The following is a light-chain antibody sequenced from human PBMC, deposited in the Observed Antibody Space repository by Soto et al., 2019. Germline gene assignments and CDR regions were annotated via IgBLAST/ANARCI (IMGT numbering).Light chain of an antibody. J-gene: IGKJ1*01. Sequence: DIQVTQSPSSLSAAVGDRVTITCRASQSISNYLAWYQQKPGKVPKLLIYAASTLQSGVPSRFSGRGSGTDFTLTISSLQPEDVATYYCQKYNSAPPGTFGQGTKVDI. V-gene: IGKV1-27*01. CDR2: AAS. CDR3: QKYNSAPPGT. CDR1: QSISNY.